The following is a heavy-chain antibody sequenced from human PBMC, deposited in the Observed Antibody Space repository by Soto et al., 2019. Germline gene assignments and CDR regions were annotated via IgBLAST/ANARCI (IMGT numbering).Heavy chain of an antibody. Sequence: EVQLVESGGGLVKPGGSLRLSCAASGFTFSNAWMTWVRQAPGKGLEWVGRVKSKTDGGTIEYAAPVKDRFTISRDDSKNTLYLQMNSLTTEDTAVYYCIGTYSGSSMRFDYWGQGTLVTVSS. J-gene: IGHJ4*02. CDR2: VKSKTDGGTI. V-gene: IGHV3-15*01. CDR3: IGTYSGSSMRFDY. CDR1: GFTFSNAW. D-gene: IGHD5-12*01.